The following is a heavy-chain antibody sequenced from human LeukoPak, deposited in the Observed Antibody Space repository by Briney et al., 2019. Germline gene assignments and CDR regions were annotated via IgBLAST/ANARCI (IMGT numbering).Heavy chain of an antibody. J-gene: IGHJ4*02. CDR3: AKANRDYDFWSGYPCFEY. V-gene: IGHV3-23*01. CDR2: IFGSVVTT. CDR1: GVTFSINA. Sequence: PGGSLRLSCIPSGVTFSINAICGGRHAPEERREWGSDIFGSVVTTYYADSAMGRFTTSRDSSKNTRYVQKNRLRAANTALYTSAKANRDYDFWSGYPCFEYWGQGTLVTVSS. D-gene: IGHD3-3*01.